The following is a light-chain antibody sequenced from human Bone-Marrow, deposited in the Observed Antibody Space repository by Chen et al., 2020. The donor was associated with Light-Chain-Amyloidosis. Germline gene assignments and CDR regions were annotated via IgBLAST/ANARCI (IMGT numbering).Light chain of an antibody. CDR2: DDS. CDR1: NIGSTS. CDR3: QVWDRSSDRPV. Sequence: SYVLPQPSSVSVAPGQTATLACGGNNIGSTSVHWYQQTPGQAPLLVVYDDSDRPSGIPDRLSGSNSGNTATLTISRVEAGDEADYYCQVWDRSSDRPVFGGGTKLTVL. J-gene: IGLJ3*02. V-gene: IGLV3-21*02.